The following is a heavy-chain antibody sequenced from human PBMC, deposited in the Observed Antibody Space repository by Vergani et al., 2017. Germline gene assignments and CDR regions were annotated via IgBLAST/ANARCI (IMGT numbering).Heavy chain of an antibody. CDR2: ISYDESNK. CDR3: ARAGDGAAGYYYYMYV. D-gene: IGHD6-13*01. Sequence: QVQLVESGGGVVQPGRSLRLSCAASGFTFSSYAMHWVRQAPGKGLEWVALISYDESNKYYADSVKGRFTISRDNSKNTLYLQMNSLRAEDTAVYYCARAGDGAAGYYYYMYVWGKGTTVTVSS. V-gene: IGHV3-30-3*01. J-gene: IGHJ6*03. CDR1: GFTFSSYA.